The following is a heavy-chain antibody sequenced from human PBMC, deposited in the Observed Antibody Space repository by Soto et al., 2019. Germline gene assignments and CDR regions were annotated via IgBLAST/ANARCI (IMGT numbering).Heavy chain of an antibody. V-gene: IGHV3-30*18. CDR1: GFSFSTYG. J-gene: IGHJ4*02. Sequence: GGSLRLSCEASGFSFSTYGMHWVRQAPGKGLEWVAVISVDGSNEHYADSVKGRFTISRDNSKNTLYLQMNSLRVEDTAVYYCAKDVTDRGYGDYYFFDYWGQGTLVTVSS. CDR2: ISVDGSNE. D-gene: IGHD4-17*01. CDR3: AKDVTDRGYGDYYFFDY.